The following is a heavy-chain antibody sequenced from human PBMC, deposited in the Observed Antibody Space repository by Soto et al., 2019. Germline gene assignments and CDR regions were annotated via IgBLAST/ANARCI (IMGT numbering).Heavy chain of an antibody. CDR3: ARGGHVVVVTAALDY. J-gene: IGHJ4*02. Sequence: QVQLMQSGAEVKKPGASVKVSCKASGYTFTDYYIHWVRQAPGQGLEWMGTVNPSGGHTTYAQHLLGRVTMTRDPSTSTLYMELTSLSSDDTAIYYCARGGHVVVVTAALDYCGQGTLVTVSS. V-gene: IGHV1-46*04. CDR1: GYTFTDYY. CDR2: VNPSGGHT. D-gene: IGHD2-21*02.